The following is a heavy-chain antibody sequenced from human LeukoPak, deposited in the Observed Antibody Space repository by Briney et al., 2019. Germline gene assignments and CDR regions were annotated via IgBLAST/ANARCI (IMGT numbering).Heavy chain of an antibody. Sequence: SETLSLTCAVSAASISNYYWSWIRQAPGKGLEWIGYISTSGSTNYNPSLKSRVSISLDTSKNRFSLNLNFVTAADTAVYFCARGLSNTYDLVTGSPLYFFDNWGQGTLVTVSS. V-gene: IGHV4-4*09. CDR1: AASISNYY. CDR3: ARGLSNTYDLVTGSPLYFFDN. J-gene: IGHJ4*02. CDR2: ISTSGST. D-gene: IGHD3-9*01.